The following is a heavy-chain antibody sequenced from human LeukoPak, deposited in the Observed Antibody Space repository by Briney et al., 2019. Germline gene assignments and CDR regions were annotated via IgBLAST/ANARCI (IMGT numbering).Heavy chain of an antibody. J-gene: IGHJ4*02. V-gene: IGHV3-48*02. D-gene: IGHD3-10*01. Sequence: PGGSLRLSCAASGFTFSTYSMNWVRQAPGKGLEWLSYISSSSSTIYYADSVKGRFTISRDNAKNSLYLQMNSLRDDDTAVYYCARETYGSGSYRLDYWGQGTLVTVSS. CDR1: GFTFSTYS. CDR2: ISSSSSTI. CDR3: ARETYGSGSYRLDY.